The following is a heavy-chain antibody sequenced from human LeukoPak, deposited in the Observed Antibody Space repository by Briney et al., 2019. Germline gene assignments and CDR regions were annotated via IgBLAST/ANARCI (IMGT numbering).Heavy chain of an antibody. V-gene: IGHV4-34*01. CDR1: GGSFSGYY. Sequence: SETLSLTCAVSGGSFSGYYWTWIRQPPGKGLEWIGEINHSGRTNYNPTLKSRVIMSVDTSKNQFSLKLSSVTAADTAVYYCARPLGYCSDSRCPQSWFDPWGQGTLVTVSS. CDR2: INHSGRT. J-gene: IGHJ5*02. D-gene: IGHD2-15*01. CDR3: ARPLGYCSDSRCPQSWFDP.